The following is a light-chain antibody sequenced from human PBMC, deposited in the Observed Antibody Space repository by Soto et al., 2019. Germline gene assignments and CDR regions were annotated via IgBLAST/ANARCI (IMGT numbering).Light chain of an antibody. CDR1: QSLRNNF. CDR3: QQYGNSLPFT. V-gene: IGKV3-20*01. Sequence: EIVLTRSPGTLSLSPGERATLSCRASQSLRNNFLAWYQHKPGQAPRLLIYGASNRATGIPDRFSGSGSGTDFTLTISRLEPEDFAVYYCQQYGNSLPFTVGPGTKVDIK. CDR2: GAS. J-gene: IGKJ3*01.